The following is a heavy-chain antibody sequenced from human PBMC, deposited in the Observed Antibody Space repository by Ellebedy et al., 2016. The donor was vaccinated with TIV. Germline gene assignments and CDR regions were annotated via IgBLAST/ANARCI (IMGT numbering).Heavy chain of an antibody. J-gene: IGHJ4*02. D-gene: IGHD6-19*01. CDR2: IYYSGST. CDR3: ARGSGWYDPFDL. V-gene: IGHV4-31*03. Sequence: MPSEPLSLTCTVPGGSIRSGGNYWTWIRQHPGKGLAWIGLIYYSGSTYNNPSLRSRVTMSVDTSKNQFSLNLTSVTAADTAMYYCARGSGWYDPFDLWGQGTLVTVSS. CDR1: GGSIRSGGNY.